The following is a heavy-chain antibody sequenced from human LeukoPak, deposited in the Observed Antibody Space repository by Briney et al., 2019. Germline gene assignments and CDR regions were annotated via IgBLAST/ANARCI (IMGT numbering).Heavy chain of an antibody. CDR1: GFTFSSYG. D-gene: IGHD5-18*01. CDR3: GSGYYFDY. J-gene: IGHJ4*02. CDR2: ISNSGSTI. V-gene: IGHV3-48*04. Sequence: GRSLRLSCAASGFTFSSYGMHWVRQAPGKGLEWISYISNSGSTIYYADSVKGRFTISRDNAKNSLYLQMNDLRAEDTAVYYCGSGYYFDYWGQGTLVTVSS.